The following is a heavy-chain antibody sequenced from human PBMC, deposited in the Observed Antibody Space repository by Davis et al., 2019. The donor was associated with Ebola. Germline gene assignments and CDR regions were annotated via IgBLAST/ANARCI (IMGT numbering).Heavy chain of an antibody. CDR3: AKDAQGRPAVYEFDY. D-gene: IGHD1-14*01. J-gene: IGHJ4*02. Sequence: PGGSLRLSCAASGSGSTFSSYAMHWVRQAPGKGLEWVAFISYDGSSEYYADSVRGRFTISRDDSKNTLYLQMNSLRAEDTAVYYCAKDAQGRPAVYEFDYWGQGTLVTVSS. CDR1: GSGSTFSSYA. V-gene: IGHV3-30-3*01. CDR2: ISYDGSSE.